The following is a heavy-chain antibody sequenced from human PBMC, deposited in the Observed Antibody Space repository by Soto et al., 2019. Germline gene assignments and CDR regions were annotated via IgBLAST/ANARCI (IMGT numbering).Heavy chain of an antibody. D-gene: IGHD3-10*01. Sequence: ASVKPSCKEPRLALTNRAKQWPRQDHGQRIKWIGKIDAGDGNTQYTDTIYRRVTIPRDTSASAAYIELSTLRSEVTSIYFGARSETYYPRLEYWGQGTLVTGSS. V-gene: IGHV1-3*01. CDR2: IDAGDGNT. J-gene: IGHJ4*02. CDR3: ARSETYYPRLEY. CDR1: RLALTNRA.